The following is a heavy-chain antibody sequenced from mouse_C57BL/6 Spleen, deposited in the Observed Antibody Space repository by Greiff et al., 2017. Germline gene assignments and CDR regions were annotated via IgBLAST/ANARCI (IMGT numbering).Heavy chain of an antibody. Sequence: DVMLVESEGGLVQPGSSMKLSCTASGFTFSDYYMAWVRQVPEKGLEWVANINYDGSSTYYLDSLKSRFIISRDNAKNILYLQMSSLKSEDTATYYCARYVYYAMDYWGQGNSVTVSS. J-gene: IGHJ4*01. V-gene: IGHV5-16*01. CDR2: INYDGSST. CDR3: ARYVYYAMDY. CDR1: GFTFSDYY.